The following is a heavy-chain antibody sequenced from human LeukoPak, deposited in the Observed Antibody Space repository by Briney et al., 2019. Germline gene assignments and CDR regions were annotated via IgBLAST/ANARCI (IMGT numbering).Heavy chain of an antibody. J-gene: IGHJ6*03. CDR1: AFTFSAYG. V-gene: IGHV3-30*02. Sequence: GGSLRLSCAASAFTFSAYGMHWVRQTPGKGLEWVAFIRFDGVNKYYADSVKGRFTISRDNAKNSLYLQLNSLRAEDTAVYYCAREGFYYMDVWGNGTTVTISS. CDR2: IRFDGVNK. CDR3: AREGFYYMDV.